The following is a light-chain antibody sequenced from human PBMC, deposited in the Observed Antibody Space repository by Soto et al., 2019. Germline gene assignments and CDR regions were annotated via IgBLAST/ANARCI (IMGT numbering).Light chain of an antibody. CDR2: EAS. Sequence: QSALTQPASVSGSPGQSITISCTGSSSDVGSYNLVSWYQHHAGKVPKLIIYEASERPSGVSNRFSGSKSGNTASLTISGLQAEDEADYYCCSYADSYSWVFGGGTQLTVL. CDR1: SSDVGSYNL. J-gene: IGLJ3*02. V-gene: IGLV2-23*01. CDR3: CSYADSYSWV.